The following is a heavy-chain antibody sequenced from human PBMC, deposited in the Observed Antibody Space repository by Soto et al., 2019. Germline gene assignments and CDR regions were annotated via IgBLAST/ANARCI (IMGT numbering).Heavy chain of an antibody. CDR2: ISYDGSNK. Sequence: HPGGFLRLSCAASGFTFSSYGMHWVRQAPGKGLEWVAVISYDGSNKYYADSVKGRFTISRDNSKNTLYLQMNSLRAEDTAVYYCAKVHHEVAGPGDYWGHGTLVTDS. CDR1: GFTFSSYG. CDR3: AKVHHEVAGPGDY. J-gene: IGHJ4*01. V-gene: IGHV3-30*18. D-gene: IGHD6-19*01.